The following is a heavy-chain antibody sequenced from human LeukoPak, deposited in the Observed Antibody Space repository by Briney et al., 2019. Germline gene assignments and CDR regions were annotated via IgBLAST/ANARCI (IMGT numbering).Heavy chain of an antibody. V-gene: IGHV4-59*01. CDR2: IYYSGST. CDR3: ARDRDSSGYYGSYAFDI. CDR1: GGSISSYY. D-gene: IGHD3-22*01. J-gene: IGHJ3*02. Sequence: SETLSLTCTVSGGSISSYYWSWIRQPPGKGLEWIGYIYYSGSTNYNPSLKSRVTISVDTSKNQFSLKLSSVTAAGTAVYYCARDRDSSGYYGSYAFDIWGQGTMVTVSS.